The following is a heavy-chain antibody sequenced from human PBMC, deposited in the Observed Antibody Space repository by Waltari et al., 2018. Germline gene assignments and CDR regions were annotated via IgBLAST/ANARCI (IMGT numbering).Heavy chain of an antibody. CDR2: INPKSGGT. J-gene: IGHJ4*02. Sequence: QVQLVQSGAEVKKPGASVKVSCKASGYTFTGHYMHWVRQAPGQGLEWMGRINPKSGGTNDAQKFQGRVTMNRDTSISTAYMELSGLISDDTAVYYCARGGLVDYWGQGTLVTVS. CDR3: ARGGLVDY. D-gene: IGHD3-16*01. CDR1: GYTFTGHY. V-gene: IGHV1-2*06.